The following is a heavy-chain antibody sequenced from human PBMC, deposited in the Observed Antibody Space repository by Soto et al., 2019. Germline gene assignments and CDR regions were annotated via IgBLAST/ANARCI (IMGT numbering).Heavy chain of an antibody. CDR2: ISKRGIT. CDR1: GRSVVTYY. J-gene: IGHJ4*02. D-gene: IGHD6-25*01. Sequence: QVQLLQRGAGLLKPSETLSLTCSVSGRSVVTYYSTWIRQPPGKGLEWIGEISKRGITKYNPSLRRRVTISQDTSRDQFSLKVNSVTAADTAVYYGLARTDGYDYWGQGALVTVSS. CDR3: LARTDGYDY. V-gene: IGHV4-34*02.